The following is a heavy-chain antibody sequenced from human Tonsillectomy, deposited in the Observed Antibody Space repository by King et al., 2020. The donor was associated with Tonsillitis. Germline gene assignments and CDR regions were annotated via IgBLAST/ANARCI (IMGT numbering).Heavy chain of an antibody. V-gene: IGHV5-51*01. CDR1: GYSFTNYW. D-gene: IGHD3-22*01. J-gene: IGHJ4*02. Sequence: ELQLVQSGAEVKKPGESLRISCKGSGYSFTNYWIGWVRQMPGKGLEWMGIVYPGDSDTRYSPSFQGQVTISADKSISTAYLQWSSLKSSDTAMYYCARNDDNTGNEAFDYWGQGTLLTVSS. CDR3: ARNDDNTGNEAFDY. CDR2: VYPGDSDT.